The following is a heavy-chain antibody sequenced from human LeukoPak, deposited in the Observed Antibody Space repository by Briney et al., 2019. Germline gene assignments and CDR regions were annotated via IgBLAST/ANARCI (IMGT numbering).Heavy chain of an antibody. V-gene: IGHV4-61*02. CDR3: ARVGYCSGGSCSFFDY. Sequence: SETLSLTCTVSGGSISSGSYYWSWIRQPAGKGLEWIGRIYTSGSTNYNPSLKSRVTISVDTSKNQFSLKLSSVTAADTAVYYCARVGYCSGGSCSFFDYWGQGTLVTVSS. D-gene: IGHD2-15*01. J-gene: IGHJ4*02. CDR2: IYTSGST. CDR1: GGSISSGSYY.